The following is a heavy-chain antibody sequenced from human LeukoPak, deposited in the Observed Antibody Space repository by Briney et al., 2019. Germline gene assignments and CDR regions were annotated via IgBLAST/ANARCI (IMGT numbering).Heavy chain of an antibody. CDR2: IWYDGSNK. CDR3: ARDRGIYYYYGMDV. J-gene: IGHJ6*02. V-gene: IGHV3-33*08. Sequence: PGGSLRLSCAASGFTFSSYAMHWVRQAPGKGLEWVAVIWYDGSNKYYADSVKGRFTISRDNSKNTLCLQMNSLRAEDTAVYYCARDRGIYYYYGMDVWGQGTTVTVSS. CDR1: GFTFSSYA. D-gene: IGHD3-10*01.